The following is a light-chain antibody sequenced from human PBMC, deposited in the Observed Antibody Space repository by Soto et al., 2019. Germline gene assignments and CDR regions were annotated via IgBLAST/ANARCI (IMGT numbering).Light chain of an antibody. V-gene: IGKV3-20*01. CDR1: QRVSSTY. J-gene: IGKJ1*01. Sequence: ELVLPQSPAPLSLPPGERATLPCRASQRVSSTYLAWYQQKPGQAPRLLISGASNRATGIPDRFSGSGSGTDFTLTISRLEPEDFAVYYCQYYGSSSWTFGQGTKVDIK. CDR3: QYYGSSSWT. CDR2: GAS.